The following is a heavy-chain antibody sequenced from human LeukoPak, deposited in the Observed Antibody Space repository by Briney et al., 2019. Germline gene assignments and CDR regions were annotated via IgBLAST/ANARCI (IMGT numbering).Heavy chain of an antibody. V-gene: IGHV3-66*01. CDR2: IYSGGST. CDR1: GFTVSSNY. CDR3: ARNTIAAAGKGFDP. Sequence: GGSLRLSCAASGFTVSSNYMSWVRQAPGKGLEWVSVIYSGGSTYYADSVTGRFTISRDNSKNTLYLQMNSLRAEDTAVYYCARNTIAAAGKGFDPWGQGTLVTVSS. D-gene: IGHD6-13*01. J-gene: IGHJ5*02.